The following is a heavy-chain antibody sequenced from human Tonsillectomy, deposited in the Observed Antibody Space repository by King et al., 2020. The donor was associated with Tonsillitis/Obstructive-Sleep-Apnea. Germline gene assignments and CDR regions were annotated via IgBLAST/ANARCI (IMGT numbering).Heavy chain of an antibody. J-gene: IGHJ4*02. V-gene: IGHV3-72*01. D-gene: IGHD3-10*01. CDR1: GFTFSDHY. CDR3: ARAYYYGSGHNDY. Sequence: VQLVESGGGLVQPGGSLRLPCAASGFTFSDHYMDWVRQAPGKGLEWVGRTRNKANSYTTEYAASVKGRFTISRDDSKNSLYLQMNSLKTEDTAVYYCARAYYYGSGHNDYWGQGTLVTVSS. CDR2: TRNKANSYTT.